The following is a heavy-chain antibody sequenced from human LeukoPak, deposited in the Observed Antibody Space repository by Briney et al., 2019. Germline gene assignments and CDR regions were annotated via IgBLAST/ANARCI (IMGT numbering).Heavy chain of an antibody. V-gene: IGHV1-18*01. J-gene: IGHJ3*02. D-gene: IGHD3-22*01. Sequence: ASVKVSCKASGYTFTSYGISWVRLAPGQGLEWMGWISAYNGNTNYAQKLQGRVTMTTDTSTSTAYMELRSLRSDDTAVYYCAGVYYYDSSGLDAFDIWGQGTMVTVSS. CDR3: AGVYYYDSSGLDAFDI. CDR1: GYTFTSYG. CDR2: ISAYNGNT.